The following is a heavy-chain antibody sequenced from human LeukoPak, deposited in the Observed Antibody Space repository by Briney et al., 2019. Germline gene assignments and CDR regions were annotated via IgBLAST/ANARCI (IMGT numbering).Heavy chain of an antibody. CDR1: GFTFDDYA. J-gene: IGHJ4*02. Sequence: GGSLRLSCAASGFTFDDYAMHWVRQAPGMGLEWVSFITGDGGRTYYADSVKGRFTISRDNSKKSLYLQMSRLRTEDTALYLCAKDRDTSGYTHWGQGTLVSVSS. D-gene: IGHD3-22*01. V-gene: IGHV3-43*02. CDR3: AKDRDTSGYTH. CDR2: ITGDGGRT.